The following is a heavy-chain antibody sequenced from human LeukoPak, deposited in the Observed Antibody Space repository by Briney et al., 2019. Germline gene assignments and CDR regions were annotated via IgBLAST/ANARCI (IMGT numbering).Heavy chain of an antibody. Sequence: GASVKVSCKASGYTFTSYGISWVRQAPGQGLEWMGWISAYNGNTNYAQKLQGRVTMTTDTSTSTAYMELRSLSSDDTAVYYCARLVVPAAMSGGFDYWGQGTLVTVSS. CDR2: ISAYNGNT. V-gene: IGHV1-18*01. CDR1: GYTFTSYG. J-gene: IGHJ4*02. D-gene: IGHD2-2*01. CDR3: ARLVVPAAMSGGFDY.